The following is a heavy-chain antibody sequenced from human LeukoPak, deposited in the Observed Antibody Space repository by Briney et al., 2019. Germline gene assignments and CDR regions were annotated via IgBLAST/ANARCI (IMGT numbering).Heavy chain of an antibody. CDR2: ITPNGGST. CDR3: AALGGGEHSYFDY. V-gene: IGHV1-46*01. Sequence: GASVKVSCKASGDTFTNYYLHWVRQAPGQGLEWMGIITPNGGSTSFLQEFQGRVTITRDTSTSTVYMELSSLKSEDTAVYYCAALGGGEHSYFDYWGQGTLVTASS. J-gene: IGHJ4*02. CDR1: GDTFTNYY. D-gene: IGHD1/OR15-1a*01.